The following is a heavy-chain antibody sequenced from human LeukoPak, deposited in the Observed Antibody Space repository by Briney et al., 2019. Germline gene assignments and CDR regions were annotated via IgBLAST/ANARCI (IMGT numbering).Heavy chain of an antibody. CDR1: GYTFTSYY. V-gene: IGHV1-46*01. CDR2: INPSGGST. J-gene: IGHJ4*02. CDR3: ARGSPVRDYDSSGYYYYFDY. Sequence: ASVNVSCKASGYTFTSYYMHWVRQAPGQGLEGMGIINPSGGSTSYAQKLQGRVTMTRDTSTSTVYKELSSLRSDDTAVYYCARGSPVRDYDSSGYYYYFDYWGQGTLVTVSS. D-gene: IGHD3-22*01.